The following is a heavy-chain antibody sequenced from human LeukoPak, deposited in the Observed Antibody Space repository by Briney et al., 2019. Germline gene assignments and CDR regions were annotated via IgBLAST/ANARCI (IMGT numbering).Heavy chain of an antibody. J-gene: IGHJ4*02. D-gene: IGHD3-3*01. CDR2: ISYDGSNK. V-gene: IGHV3-30*04. CDR1: GFTFSTYA. CDR3: LSRYYDFWSGLSDY. Sequence: PGRSLRLSCAASGFTFSTYALHWVRQAPGKGLEWVAVISYDGSNKYCADSVKGRFTISRDNAKNSLYLQMNSLRAEDTAVYYCLSRYYDFWSGLSDYWGQGTLVTVSS.